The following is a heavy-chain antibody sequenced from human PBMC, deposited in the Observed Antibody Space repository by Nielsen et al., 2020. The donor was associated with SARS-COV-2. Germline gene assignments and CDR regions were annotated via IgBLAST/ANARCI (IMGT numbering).Heavy chain of an antibody. J-gene: IGHJ2*01. Sequence: GGSLRLSCAASGFTFDDYAMHWVRQAPGKGLERVSGISWNSGSIGYADSVKGRFTISRDNAKNSLYLQMNSLRAEDTALYYCAKDMGDGYPYWYFDLWGRGTLVTVSS. V-gene: IGHV3-9*01. CDR1: GFTFDDYA. D-gene: IGHD5-24*01. CDR2: ISWNSGSI. CDR3: AKDMGDGYPYWYFDL.